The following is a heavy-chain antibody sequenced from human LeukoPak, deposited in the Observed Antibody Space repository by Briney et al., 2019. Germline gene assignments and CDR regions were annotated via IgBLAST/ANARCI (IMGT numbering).Heavy chain of an antibody. CDR1: GGTFSSYA. CDR2: IIPIFGTA. V-gene: IGHV1-69*13. J-gene: IGHJ4*02. Sequence: AASVKVSCQASGGTFSSYAISWVRQAPGQGLEWMGGIIPIFGTANYAQKFQGRVTITADESTSTAYMELSSLRSEDTAVDYCASFLWFGEAAPRPLDYGGQGTLLTVSS. D-gene: IGHD3-10*01. CDR3: ASFLWFGEAAPRPLDY.